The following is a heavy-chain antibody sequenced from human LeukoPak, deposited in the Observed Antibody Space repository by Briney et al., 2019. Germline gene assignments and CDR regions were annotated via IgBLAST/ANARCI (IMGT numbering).Heavy chain of an antibody. CDR3: AELGITMIGCV. CDR2: ISSSGSTI. V-gene: IGHV3-11*04. Sequence: GGSLRLSCAASGFTFSDYYMSWIHQAPGKGLEWVSYISSSGSTIYYADSVKGRFTLSRANAKNSLYLQMNGLRAEDTAVYYCAELGITMIGCVWGKGTTVTISS. J-gene: IGHJ6*04. CDR1: GFTFSDYY. D-gene: IGHD3-10*02.